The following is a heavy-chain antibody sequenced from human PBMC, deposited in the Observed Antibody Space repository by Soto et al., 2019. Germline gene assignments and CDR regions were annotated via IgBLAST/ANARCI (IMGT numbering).Heavy chain of an antibody. CDR2: ISYDGSNK. Sequence: QVQLVESGGGVVQPGRSLRLSCAASGFTFSHYGIHWVRQAQGKGLEWLAVISYDGSNKHYADSVKGRFTVSRDNSKNARYLQMNSLRAEDTAVYFCARYSEKDQVPIDYWGQGNLVTVSS. CDR1: GFTFSHYG. J-gene: IGHJ4*02. CDR3: ARYSEKDQVPIDY. V-gene: IGHV3-30*03. D-gene: IGHD1-26*01.